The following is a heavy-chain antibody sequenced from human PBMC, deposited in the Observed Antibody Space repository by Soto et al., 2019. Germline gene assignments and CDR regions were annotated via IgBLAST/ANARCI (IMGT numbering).Heavy chain of an antibody. CDR1: GYTFTGYA. CDR3: SISPPHRGYLYYYYMDV. J-gene: IGHJ6*03. CDR2: INAGNGDT. V-gene: IGHV1-3*01. D-gene: IGHD5-12*01. Sequence: ASVKVSCKASGYTFTGYAVHWVRQAPGQRLEWMGWINAGNGDTKYSQTFQGRVTISRDTSATTAYMELSSLTSEDTAVYFFSISPPHRGYLYYYYMDVWGKGTTVTVSS.